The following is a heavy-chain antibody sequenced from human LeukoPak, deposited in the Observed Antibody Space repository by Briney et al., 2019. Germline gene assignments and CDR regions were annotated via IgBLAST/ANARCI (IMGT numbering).Heavy chain of an antibody. CDR3: ARDLVRWYDSSGGVY. CDR2: IYYSGST. V-gene: IGHV4-39*02. CDR1: GGSISSSSYY. J-gene: IGHJ4*02. Sequence: KPSENLSLTCTVSGGSISSSSYYWGWIRQPPGKGLEWIGSIYYSGSTYYNPSLKSRITISVDTSKNQFSLKLSSVTAADTAVYYCARDLVRWYDSSGGVYWGQGTLVTVSS. D-gene: IGHD3-22*01.